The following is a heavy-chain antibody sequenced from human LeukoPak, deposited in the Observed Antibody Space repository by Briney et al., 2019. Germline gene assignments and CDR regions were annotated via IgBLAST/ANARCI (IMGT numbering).Heavy chain of an antibody. CDR1: GGSISSYY. V-gene: IGHV4-59*01. J-gene: IGHJ4*02. CDR2: IYYSGST. D-gene: IGHD6-6*01. CDR3: ARGAHYSSSPIDY. Sequence: SETLSLTCTVSGGSISSYYWSWIRQPPGKGLEWIGYIYYSGSTNYNPSLKSRVTISVDTSKNQFSLKLSSVTAADTAVYYCARGAHYSSSPIDYWGQGTLVTVSS.